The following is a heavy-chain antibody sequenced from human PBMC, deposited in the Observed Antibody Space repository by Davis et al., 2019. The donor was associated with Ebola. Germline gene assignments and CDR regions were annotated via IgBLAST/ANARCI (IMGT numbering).Heavy chain of an antibody. CDR2: ISGSGGGK. CDR1: GFTFSGYD. J-gene: IGHJ4*02. V-gene: IGHV3-23*01. CDR3: AKADYGDRFYFDS. D-gene: IGHD4-17*01. Sequence: GESLKISCTASGFTFSGYDMSWVRQAPGKGLEWVSIISGSGGGKYYADSVKGRFTISRDNSKNTLYLQMDSLRPEDTAVYYCAKADYGDRFYFDSWGQGTLVIVSS.